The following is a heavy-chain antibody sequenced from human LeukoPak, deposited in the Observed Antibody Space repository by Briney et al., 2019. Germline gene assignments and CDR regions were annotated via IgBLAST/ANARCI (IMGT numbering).Heavy chain of an antibody. Sequence: PSETLSLTCTVSGGSISSGSYYWSWIRQPAGKGLEWIGRIYTSGSTYYNPSLKSRVTISVDTSKNQFSLKLSSVTAADTAVYYCARRDIVVVPAAMGGGYFDYWGQGTLVTVSS. CDR2: IYTSGST. D-gene: IGHD2-2*01. CDR1: GGSISSGSYY. V-gene: IGHV4-61*02. J-gene: IGHJ4*02. CDR3: ARRDIVVVPAAMGGGYFDY.